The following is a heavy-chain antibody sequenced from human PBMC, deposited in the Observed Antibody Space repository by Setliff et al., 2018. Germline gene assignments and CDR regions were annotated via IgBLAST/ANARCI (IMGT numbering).Heavy chain of an antibody. V-gene: IGHV2-5*02. CDR1: GLLFPTDPVG. D-gene: IGHD5-12*01. CDR2: IYWDDDK. J-gene: IGHJ3*01. Sequence: SGPTLVNPTQTLTLTCTFSGLLFPTDPVGVGWIRQSPGKALEWLALIYWDDDKRYRPSLKKRLTISKDASKNQVVLTMSNMDPEDTATYYCARSLPMLSEGVDGFDFWGQGTMVTVSS. CDR3: ARSLPMLSEGVDGFDF.